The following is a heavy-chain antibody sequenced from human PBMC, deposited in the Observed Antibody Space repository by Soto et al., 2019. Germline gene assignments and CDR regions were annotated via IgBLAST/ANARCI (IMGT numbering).Heavy chain of an antibody. CDR3: AKSPRTYTYDSNWFDP. CDR1: GFTFSNYA. CDR2: ISGSGGST. J-gene: IGHJ5*02. Sequence: EVQLLESGGGLVQPGGSLRLSCAASGFTFSNYAMSWVRQAPGKGLEWLSTISGSGGSTYYADSVKGRFTISRDNPKNTLYQQMNSLRAEDTAVYYCAKSPRTYTYDSNWFDPWGQGTLVTVSS. D-gene: IGHD3-3*01. V-gene: IGHV3-23*01.